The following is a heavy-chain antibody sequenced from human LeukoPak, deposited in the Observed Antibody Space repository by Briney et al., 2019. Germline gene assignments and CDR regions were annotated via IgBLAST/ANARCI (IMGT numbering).Heavy chain of an antibody. V-gene: IGHV3-23*01. CDR2: ISGSGVST. D-gene: IGHD2/OR15-2a*01. CDR3: AKGPLLWD. J-gene: IGHJ4*02. Sequence: GASLRLSCTVSGFTVSINSMSWVRQAPGKGLEWVSSISGSGVSTYYADSVKGRFTVSRDNSKNTLYLQMNSLRAEDTAVYYCAKGPLLWDWGQGTLVTVSS. CDR1: GFTVSINS.